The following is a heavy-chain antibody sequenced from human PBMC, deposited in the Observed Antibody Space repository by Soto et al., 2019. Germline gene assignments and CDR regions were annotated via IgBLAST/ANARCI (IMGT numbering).Heavy chain of an antibody. CDR1: GFTFDDYA. J-gene: IGHJ4*02. D-gene: IGHD6-6*01. CDR2: ISWNSGSI. CDR3: AKDITDSIAAPNDY. V-gene: IGHV3-9*01. Sequence: HPGGSLRLSCAASGFTFDDYAMHWVRQAPGKGLEWVSGISWNSGSIGYADSVKGRFTISRDNAKNSLYLQMNSLRAEDTALYYCAKDITDSIAAPNDYWGQGTLVTVSS.